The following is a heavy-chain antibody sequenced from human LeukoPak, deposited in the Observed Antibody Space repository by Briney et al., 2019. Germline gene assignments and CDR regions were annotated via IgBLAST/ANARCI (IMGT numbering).Heavy chain of an antibody. V-gene: IGHV3-49*04. CDR3: TREAATRFDA. CDR2: IRSKAYGGTP. D-gene: IGHD6-25*01. J-gene: IGHJ5*02. Sequence: GGSLRLSCRASGFTFGDFATGWVRQAPGKGLGWVAFIRSKAYGGTPDYAASVRGRFSISRDDSKSIAYLQMNSLKTEDTAIYYCTREAATRFDARGQGILVTVSS. CDR1: GFTFGDFA.